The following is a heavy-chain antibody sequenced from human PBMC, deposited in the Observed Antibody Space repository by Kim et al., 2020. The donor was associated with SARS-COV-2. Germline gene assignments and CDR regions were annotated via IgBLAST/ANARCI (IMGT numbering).Heavy chain of an antibody. D-gene: IGHD5-12*01. J-gene: IGHJ5*02. Sequence: SETLSLTCTVSGYSISSGYYWGWIRQPPGKGLEWIGSIYHSGSTYYNPSLKSRVTISVDTSKNQFSLKLSSVTAADTAVYYCALFRLRWWFDPWGQGTLVTVSS. CDR2: IYHSGST. V-gene: IGHV4-38-2*02. CDR1: GYSISSGYY. CDR3: ALFRLRWWFDP.